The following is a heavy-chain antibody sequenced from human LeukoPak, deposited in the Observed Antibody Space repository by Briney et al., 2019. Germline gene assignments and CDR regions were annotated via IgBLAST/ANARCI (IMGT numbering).Heavy chain of an antibody. CDR2: IKSKTDGGTT. J-gene: IGHJ4*02. CDR3: TGYSGYDRGLLDY. Sequence: PGGSLRLSCAASGFTFSSYSMNWVRQAPGKGLEWVGRIKSKTDGGTTDYAAPVKGRFTISRDDSKNTLYLQMNSLKTEDTAVYYCTGYSGYDRGLLDYWGQGTLVTVSS. D-gene: IGHD5-12*01. V-gene: IGHV3-15*01. CDR1: GFTFSSYS.